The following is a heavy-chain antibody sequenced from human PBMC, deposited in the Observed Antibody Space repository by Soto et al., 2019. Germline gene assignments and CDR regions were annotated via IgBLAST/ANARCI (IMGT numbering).Heavy chain of an antibody. D-gene: IGHD2-15*01. V-gene: IGHV3-7*05. CDR2: IKQDGSEK. J-gene: IGHJ5*02. Sequence: GGSLRLSCAASGFTFSSYWMSWVRQAPGKGLEWVANIKQDGSEKYYVDSVKGRFTISRDNAKNSLYLQMNSLRAEDTAVYYCARLAPKGYCSGGSCYSGWFDPWGQGTLVTVSS. CDR3: ARLAPKGYCSGGSCYSGWFDP. CDR1: GFTFSSYW.